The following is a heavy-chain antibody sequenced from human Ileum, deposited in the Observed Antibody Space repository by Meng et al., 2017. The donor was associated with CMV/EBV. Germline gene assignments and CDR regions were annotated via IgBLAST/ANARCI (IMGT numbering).Heavy chain of an antibody. CDR3: ARGGDSSGYYYNY. V-gene: IGHV3-21*01. CDR1: GFTFSNYN. Sequence: AAFGFTFSNYNLTWVRQAPGMGLEWVSSISSSSSFIYYADSVKGRFTISRDNAKNSLYLQLNSLRAEDTAVYYCARGGDSSGYYYNYWGQGTLVTVSS. D-gene: IGHD3-22*01. J-gene: IGHJ4*02. CDR2: ISSSSSFI.